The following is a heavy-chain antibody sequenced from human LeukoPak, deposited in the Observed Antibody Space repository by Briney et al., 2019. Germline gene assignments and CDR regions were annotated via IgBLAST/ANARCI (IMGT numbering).Heavy chain of an antibody. Sequence: VPSVKVSCKASGGTFSSYAISWVRQAPGQGLEWMGRIIPILGIANYAQKFQGRVTITADKSTSTAYMELSSLRSEDTAVYYCARTPGGFAFDIWGQGTMVTVSS. V-gene: IGHV1-69*04. J-gene: IGHJ3*02. CDR1: GGTFSSYA. CDR3: ARTPGGFAFDI. CDR2: IIPILGIA.